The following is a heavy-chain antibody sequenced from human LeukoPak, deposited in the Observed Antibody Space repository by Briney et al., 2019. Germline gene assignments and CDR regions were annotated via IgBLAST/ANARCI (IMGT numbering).Heavy chain of an antibody. CDR2: INPTGDST. J-gene: IGHJ4*02. V-gene: IGHV1-46*01. CDR1: GYTFTSYY. CDR3: ARGVGIVGAKPPNWDYFDY. Sequence: ASVKVSCKASGYTFTSYYMHWVRQAPGQGLEWMGLINPTGDSTGYAQKFQGRVTMTRDMSTSTDYMELSSLRSEDTAVYYCARGVGIVGAKPPNWDYFDYWGQGTLVTVSS. D-gene: IGHD1-26*01.